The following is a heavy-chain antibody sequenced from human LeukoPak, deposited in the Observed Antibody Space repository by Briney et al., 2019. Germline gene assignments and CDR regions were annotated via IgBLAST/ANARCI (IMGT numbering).Heavy chain of an antibody. CDR2: ISGSGGDT. V-gene: IGHV3-23*01. CDR3: AKEGDSIGYYDYFDY. J-gene: IGHJ4*02. CDR1: GFTFSSYA. D-gene: IGHD3-22*01. Sequence: GGSLRLSCGASGFTFSSYAMNWVRQAPGKGLEWVAVISGSGGDTYYAESVKGRFTISRDNSKNTLYLQMNSLRAEDTAVYYCAKEGDSIGYYDYFDYWGQGTLVTVSS.